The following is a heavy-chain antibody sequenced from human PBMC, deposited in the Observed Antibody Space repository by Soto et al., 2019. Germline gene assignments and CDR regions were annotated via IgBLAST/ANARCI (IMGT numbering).Heavy chain of an antibody. J-gene: IGHJ5*02. D-gene: IGHD5-12*01. Sequence: SETLSLTCTVSGGSISSYYWSWIRQPPGKGLEWIGYIYYSGSTNYNPSLKSRVTISVDTSKNQFSLKLSSVTAADTAVYYCATSGYDRYNWFDPWGQGTLVTVSS. V-gene: IGHV4-59*01. CDR2: IYYSGST. CDR3: ATSGYDRYNWFDP. CDR1: GGSISSYY.